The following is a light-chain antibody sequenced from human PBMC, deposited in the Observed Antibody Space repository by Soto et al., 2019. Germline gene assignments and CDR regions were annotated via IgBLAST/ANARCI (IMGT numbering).Light chain of an antibody. J-gene: IGLJ1*01. CDR1: TSNIAKNH. CDR3: GAWDDSLSFYV. V-gene: IGLV1-51*01. CDR2: DND. Sequence: QAVLTQPPSVSAAPGQQVSISCSGSTSNIAKNHVSWYQRLPGTAPKLLFYDNDKRPSGIPDRFSASKSATSSTLGITGLQTGDEADYLCGAWDDSLSFYVFGTRTKLTVL.